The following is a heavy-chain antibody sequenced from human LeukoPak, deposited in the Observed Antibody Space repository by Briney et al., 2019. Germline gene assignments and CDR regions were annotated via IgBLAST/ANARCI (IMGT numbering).Heavy chain of an antibody. D-gene: IGHD4-17*01. CDR2: IKVDGSEE. V-gene: IGHV3-7*01. CDR3: ATNGDWRFDY. CDR1: GFTFSTYW. J-gene: IGHJ4*02. Sequence: GGSLRLSCAASGFTFSTYWMNWVRQAPGKGLEWVANIKVDGSEEYYTDSVKGRFTISRDNAKNSVYLQMSSLRAEDTAVYYCATNGDWRFDYWGQGTLVTVSS.